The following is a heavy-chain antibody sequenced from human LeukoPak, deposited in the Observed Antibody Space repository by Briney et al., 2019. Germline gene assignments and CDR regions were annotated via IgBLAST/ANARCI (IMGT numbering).Heavy chain of an antibody. J-gene: IGHJ4*02. Sequence: GGSLRLSCAASRFTLSSYGMSWVRQAPGKGLEWVSSIRGSGDNTYYADSVKGRFTISRDNSKNTLYLQMNSLRAEDTAVYYCAKERVSSSYEDYWGQGTLVTVSS. CDR3: AKERVSSSYEDY. CDR2: IRGSGDNT. CDR1: RFTLSSYG. D-gene: IGHD6-13*01. V-gene: IGHV3-23*01.